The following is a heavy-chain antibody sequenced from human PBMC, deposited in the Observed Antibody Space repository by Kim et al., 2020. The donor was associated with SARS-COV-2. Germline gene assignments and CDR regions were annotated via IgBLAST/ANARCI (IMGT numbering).Heavy chain of an antibody. D-gene: IGHD2-15*01. CDR1: GFTFSSYE. CDR2: ISSSGSTI. CDR3: ARDVGGYLGFDP. Sequence: GGSLRLSCAASGFTFSSYEMNWVRQAPGKGLEWVSYISSSGSTIYYADSVKDRFTISRDNAKNSLYLQMNSLRAEDTAVYYCARDVGGYLGFDPWGQGTLVTVSS. V-gene: IGHV3-48*03. J-gene: IGHJ5*02.